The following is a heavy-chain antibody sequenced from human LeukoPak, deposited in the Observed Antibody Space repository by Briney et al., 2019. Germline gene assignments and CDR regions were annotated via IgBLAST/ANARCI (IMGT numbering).Heavy chain of an antibody. V-gene: IGHV4-61*02. D-gene: IGHD6-19*01. J-gene: IGHJ3*02. CDR3: ARDKGGAVPSSHAFDI. Sequence: PSQTLSLTCTVSGGSISSGSYYWSWIRQPAGKGLEWIGRIYTSGSTNYNPSLKSRVTISVDTSKNQFSLKLSSVTAADTAVYYCARDKGGAVPSSHAFDIWGQGTMVTVSS. CDR2: IYTSGST. CDR1: GGSISSGSYY.